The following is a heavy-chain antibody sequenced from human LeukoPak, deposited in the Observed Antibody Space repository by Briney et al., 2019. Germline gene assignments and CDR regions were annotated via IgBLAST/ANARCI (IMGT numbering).Heavy chain of an antibody. CDR1: GGTFSSYA. D-gene: IGHD3-22*01. V-gene: IGHV1-69*13. J-gene: IGHJ4*02. Sequence: GASVKVSCKASGGTFSSYAISWVRQAPGQGLEWMGGIIPIFGTANYAQKFQGRVTITADESTGTAYMELSSLRSEDTAVYYCASGRLGSSGYYFGFDYWGQGTLVTVSS. CDR3: ASGRLGSSGYYFGFDY. CDR2: IIPIFGTA.